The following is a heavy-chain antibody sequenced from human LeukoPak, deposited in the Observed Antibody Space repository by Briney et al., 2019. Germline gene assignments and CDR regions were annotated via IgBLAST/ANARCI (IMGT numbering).Heavy chain of an antibody. CDR2: ISWNSGSI. J-gene: IGHJ6*03. Sequence: GRSLRLSCAASGFTFDDYAMHWVRQAPGKGLEWVSGISWNSGSIGYADSAKGRFTISRDNSKNTLYLQMNSLRAEDTAVYYCARDVGGYSYGLLDYYYYMDVWGKGTTVTVSS. D-gene: IGHD5-18*01. V-gene: IGHV3-9*01. CDR1: GFTFDDYA. CDR3: ARDVGGYSYGLLDYYYYMDV.